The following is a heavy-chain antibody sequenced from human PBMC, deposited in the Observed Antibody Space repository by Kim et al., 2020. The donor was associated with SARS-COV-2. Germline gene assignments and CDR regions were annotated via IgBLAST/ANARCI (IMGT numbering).Heavy chain of an antibody. Sequence: GGSLRLSCAASGIRFSQYAMTWVRQAPRKGLEYISSISGSGAVTYYADSLKGRFTISRDNSKNTLFLQMNSLRADDTAVYFCAKDPNGDYIGAFDMWGQGTMVTVSS. D-gene: IGHD4-17*01. CDR2: ISGSGAVT. V-gene: IGHV3-23*01. J-gene: IGHJ3*02. CDR1: GIRFSQYA. CDR3: AKDPNGDYIGAFDM.